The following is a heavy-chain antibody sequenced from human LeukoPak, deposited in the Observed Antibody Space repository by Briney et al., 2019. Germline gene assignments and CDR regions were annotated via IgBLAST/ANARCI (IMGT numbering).Heavy chain of an antibody. CDR1: GGSISSSSYY. V-gene: IGHV4-39*07. Sequence: SETLSLTCTVSGGSISSSSYYWGWIRQPPGKGLEWIGEINHSGSTNYNPSLKSRVTISVDTSKNQFSLKLSSVTATDTAMYYCARGGPRLYYYYMDVWGKGTTVTISS. J-gene: IGHJ6*03. CDR3: ARGGPRLYYYYMDV. D-gene: IGHD3-22*01. CDR2: INHSGST.